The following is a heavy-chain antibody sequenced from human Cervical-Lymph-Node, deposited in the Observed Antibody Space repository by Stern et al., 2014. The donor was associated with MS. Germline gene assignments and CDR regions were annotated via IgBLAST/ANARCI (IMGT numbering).Heavy chain of an antibody. CDR2: INTDSGNP. J-gene: IGHJ4*02. D-gene: IGHD6-19*01. V-gene: IGHV7-4-1*04. Sequence: VQLVESGSDLKKPGASVKVSCKGSGYTFSHYALNWVRQAPGQGLEWLGWINTDSGNPTYAQGFTGRFVFSLDTSVSMAYLQINNVKAEDTAVYYCARAPAGEQWLVRVAFDLWGQGTLLTVSS. CDR3: ARAPAGEQWLVRVAFDL. CDR1: GYTFSHYA.